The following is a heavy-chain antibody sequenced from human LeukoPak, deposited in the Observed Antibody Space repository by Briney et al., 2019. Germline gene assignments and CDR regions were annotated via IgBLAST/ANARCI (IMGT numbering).Heavy chain of an antibody. Sequence: SETLSLTCTVSGGSISSSTYYWGWIRQPPGKGLEWIGSINYSGSTYYNPSLKSRVTISVDTSRNQLSLKLSSVTAADTAVYYCARGRIHAYWGQGTLVTVSS. V-gene: IGHV4-39*07. CDR2: INYSGST. J-gene: IGHJ4*02. CDR3: ARGRIHAY. D-gene: IGHD5-18*01. CDR1: GGSISSSTYY.